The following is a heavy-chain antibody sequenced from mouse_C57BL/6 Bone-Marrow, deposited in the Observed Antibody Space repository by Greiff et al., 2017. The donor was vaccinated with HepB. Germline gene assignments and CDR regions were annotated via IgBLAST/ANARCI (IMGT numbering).Heavy chain of an antibody. V-gene: IGHV1-82*01. CDR2: IYPGDGDT. CDR1: GYAFSSSW. CDR3: ARKLYGSRLWYFDV. Sequence: QVQLKQSGPELVKPGASVKISCKASGYAFSSSWMNWVKQRPGKGLEWIGRIYPGDGDTNYNGKFKGKATLTADKSSSTAYMQLSSLTSEDSAVYFCARKLYGSRLWYFDVWGTGTTVNVSS. J-gene: IGHJ1*03. D-gene: IGHD1-1*01.